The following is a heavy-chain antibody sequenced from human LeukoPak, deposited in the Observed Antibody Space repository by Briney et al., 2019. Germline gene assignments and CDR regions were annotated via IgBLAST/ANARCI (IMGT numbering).Heavy chain of an antibody. Sequence: ASVNVSCKASGYTFTSYYMHWVRQAPGQGLEWMGIINPSGGSTSYAQKFQGRVTMTRDTSTSTVYMELSSLRSEDTAVYYCARGAHYYYDSSGTFDYWGQGTLVTVSS. V-gene: IGHV1-46*01. CDR3: ARGAHYYYDSSGTFDY. D-gene: IGHD3-22*01. CDR1: GYTFTSYY. CDR2: INPSGGST. J-gene: IGHJ4*02.